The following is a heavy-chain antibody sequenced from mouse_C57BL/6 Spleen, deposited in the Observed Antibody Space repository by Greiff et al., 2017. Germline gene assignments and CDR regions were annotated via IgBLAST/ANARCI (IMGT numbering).Heavy chain of an antibody. D-gene: IGHD1-1*01. Sequence: DVQLVESGGDLVKPGGSLKLSCAASGFTFSSYGMSWVRQTPDKRLEWVATISSGGSYTYYPDSVKGRFTISRDNAKNTLYLQMSSLKSEDTAMYYCARAYGSSYLFAYWGQGTLVTVSA. CDR3: ARAYGSSYLFAY. CDR1: GFTFSSYG. V-gene: IGHV5-6*01. J-gene: IGHJ3*01. CDR2: ISSGGSYT.